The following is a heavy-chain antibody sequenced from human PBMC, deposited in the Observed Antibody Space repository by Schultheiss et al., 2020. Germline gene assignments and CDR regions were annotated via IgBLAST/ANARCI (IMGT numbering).Heavy chain of an antibody. CDR2: IYTSGST. Sequence: SETLSLTCTVSGGSISSGSYYWSWIRQPAGKGLEWIGRIYTSGSTNYNPSLKSRVTISVDTSKNQFSLKLSSVTAADTAVYYCAGFYSSGGDYWGQGTLVTVSS. J-gene: IGHJ4*02. V-gene: IGHV4-61*02. CDR1: GGSISSGSYY. CDR3: AGFYSSGGDY. D-gene: IGHD6-19*01.